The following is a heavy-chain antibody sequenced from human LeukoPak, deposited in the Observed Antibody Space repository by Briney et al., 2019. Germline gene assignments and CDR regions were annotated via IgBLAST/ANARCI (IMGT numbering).Heavy chain of an antibody. D-gene: IGHD6-13*01. J-gene: IGHJ6*02. CDR2: IIPIFGTA. V-gene: IGHV1-69*01. Sequence: ASVKVSCKASGGTFSSYAISWVRQAPGQGLEWMGGIIPIFGTANYAQKFQGRVTITADESTSTAYMELSSLRSEDTAVYYCASLGPHSSSWCSYYYYGMDVWGQGTTVTVSS. CDR1: GGTFSSYA. CDR3: ASLGPHSSSWCSYYYYGMDV.